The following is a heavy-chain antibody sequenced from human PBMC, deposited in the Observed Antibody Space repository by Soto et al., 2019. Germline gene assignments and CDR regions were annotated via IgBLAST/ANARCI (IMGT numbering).Heavy chain of an antibody. V-gene: IGHV3-74*01. CDR2: INGDGSGT. CDR3: ARGIFGSGTANDY. J-gene: IGHJ4*02. CDR1: GFTFTGSW. Sequence: EVQLVESGGGLVQPGGSLRLSCAASGFTFTGSWMHWVRQAPGKGLVWVSPINGDGSGTSYADFVKGRFIISRDDAKNTLFLQMNGLRAEDTAVYYCARGIFGSGTANDYWGQGTLVTVSS. D-gene: IGHD3-10*01.